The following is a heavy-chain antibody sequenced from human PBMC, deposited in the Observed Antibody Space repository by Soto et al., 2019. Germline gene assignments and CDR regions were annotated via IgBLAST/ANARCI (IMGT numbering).Heavy chain of an antibody. V-gene: IGHV3-33*01. CDR2: IWYDGSNK. Sequence: GGSLRLSCVASGFTFSSYGMHWVRQAPGKGLEWVAVIWYDGSNKYYADSVKGRFTISRDNSKNTLYLQMNSLRAEDTAVYYCACERTVNLGELSYFDYWGQGTLVTVSS. D-gene: IGHD3-16*02. CDR3: ACERTVNLGELSYFDY. CDR1: GFTFSSYG. J-gene: IGHJ4*02.